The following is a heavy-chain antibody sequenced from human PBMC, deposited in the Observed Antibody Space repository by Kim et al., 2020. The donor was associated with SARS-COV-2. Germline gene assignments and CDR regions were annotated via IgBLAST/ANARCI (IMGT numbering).Heavy chain of an antibody. J-gene: IGHJ4*02. CDR3: AKDFDEYYYGSGSSY. V-gene: IGHV3-30*18. CDR2: ISYDGSNK. Sequence: GGSLRLSCAASGFTFSSYGMHWVRQAPGKGLEWVAVISYDGSNKYYADSVKGRFTISRDNSKNTLYLQMNSLRAEDTAVYYCAKDFDEYYYGSGSSYWGQGTLVTVSS. CDR1: GFTFSSYG. D-gene: IGHD3-10*01.